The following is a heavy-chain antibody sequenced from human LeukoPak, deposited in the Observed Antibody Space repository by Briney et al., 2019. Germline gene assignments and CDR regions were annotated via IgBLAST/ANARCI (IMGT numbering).Heavy chain of an antibody. CDR3: ARRRIVGDCYYYMDV. CDR1: GGSISSYY. CDR2: IYYSGST. V-gene: IGHV4-59*01. J-gene: IGHJ6*03. D-gene: IGHD3-10*01. Sequence: PSETLSLTCTVSGGSISSYYWSWIRQPPGKGLEWIGYIYYSGSTNYNPSLKSRVTISVDTSKNQFSLKLSSVTAADTAVYYCARRRIVGDCYYYMDVWGKGTTVTVSS.